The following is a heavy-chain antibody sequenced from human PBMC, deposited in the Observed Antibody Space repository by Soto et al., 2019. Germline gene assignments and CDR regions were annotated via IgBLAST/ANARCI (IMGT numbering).Heavy chain of an antibody. Sequence: EVQLVESGGDLVQPGGSLRLSCVASGFTFTNYWMTWVRQVPGKGLEWVANIKQDGSDKQYVDSVQGRFSISRDNAKNTAYLLMNSLRVDSTAVYYFITTTRDTAFDYWGQGTLVTVSS. CDR1: GFTFTNYW. V-gene: IGHV3-7*03. CDR3: ITTTRDTAFDY. CDR2: IKQDGSDK. D-gene: IGHD3-22*01. J-gene: IGHJ4*02.